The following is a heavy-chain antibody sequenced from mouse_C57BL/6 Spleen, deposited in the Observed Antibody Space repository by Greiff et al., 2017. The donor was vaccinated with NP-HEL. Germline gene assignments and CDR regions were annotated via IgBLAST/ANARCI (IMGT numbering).Heavy chain of an antibody. CDR2: IRNKANGYTT. D-gene: IGHD2-1*01. CDR1: GFTFTDYY. J-gene: IGHJ4*01. Sequence: EVQRVESGGGLVQPGGSLSLSCAASGFTFTDYYMSWVRQPPGKALEWLGFIRNKANGYTTEYSASVKGRFTISRVNSQSILYLQMNALSAEDSATYYCARYSNYFFYAMDYWGQGTSVTVSS. CDR3: ARYSNYFFYAMDY. V-gene: IGHV7-3*01.